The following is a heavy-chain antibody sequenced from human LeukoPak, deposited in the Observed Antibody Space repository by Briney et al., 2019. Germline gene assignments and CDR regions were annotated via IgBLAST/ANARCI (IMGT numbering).Heavy chain of an antibody. CDR2: INSGGST. Sequence: GGSLRLSCAASGFTFSTYAMSWVRQAPGKGLEWVSAINSGGSTNYADSLKGRFTISRDNSKNTLYLQMNSLRADDTVVYFCATYYYGSGGEYFQHWGQGTLVTVSS. CDR1: GFTFSTYA. V-gene: IGHV3-23*01. CDR3: ATYYYGSGGEYFQH. J-gene: IGHJ1*01. D-gene: IGHD3-10*01.